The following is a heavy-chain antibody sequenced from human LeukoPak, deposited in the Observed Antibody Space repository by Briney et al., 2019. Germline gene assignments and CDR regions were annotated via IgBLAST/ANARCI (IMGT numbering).Heavy chain of an antibody. J-gene: IGHJ4*02. D-gene: IGHD3-22*01. CDR3: ARGYYDRSGSSNPFDS. CDR1: GDSISSSY. CDR2: VHYTGKT. V-gene: IGHV4-59*01. Sequence: KPSETLSLTCTVSGDSISSSYWSWIRQPPGKRLEWVGYVHYTGKTNYNPSLNNRATISVDMSKNQFSLTLTSVPLADTAVYYCARGYYDRSGSSNPFDSWGQGTLVTVSA.